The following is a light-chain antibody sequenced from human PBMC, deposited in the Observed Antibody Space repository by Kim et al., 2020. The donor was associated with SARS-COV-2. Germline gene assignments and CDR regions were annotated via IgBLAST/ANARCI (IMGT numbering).Light chain of an antibody. CDR2: YDS. CDR1: NIGSKS. Sequence: SYELTQPPSVSVAPGKTARITCGGSNIGSKSVHWYQQKPGQAPVLVMYYDSARPSGIPERFSGANFGDTATLTISRVEAGDEADYYCPLWDSSNDHVVFGGGTQLTVL. J-gene: IGLJ2*01. CDR3: PLWDSSNDHVV. V-gene: IGLV3-21*04.